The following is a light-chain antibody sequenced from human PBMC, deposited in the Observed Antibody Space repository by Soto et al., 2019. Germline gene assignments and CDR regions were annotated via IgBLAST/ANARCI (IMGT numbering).Light chain of an antibody. CDR1: QSISSW. CDR3: QQYNSYPIP. Sequence: DIQMTQSPSTLSASVGDRVTITCRASQSISSWLAWYQQKPGKAPKLLIYDASSLESGVPSRFSGSGSGTEVTLTISSLQPDDFATYYCQQYNSYPIPFGQGTRLEIK. V-gene: IGKV1-5*01. J-gene: IGKJ5*01. CDR2: DAS.